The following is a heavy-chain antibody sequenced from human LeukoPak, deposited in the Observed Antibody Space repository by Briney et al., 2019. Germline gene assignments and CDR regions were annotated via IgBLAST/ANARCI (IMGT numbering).Heavy chain of an antibody. CDR2: ISGSGSDI. Sequence: GGSLRLSCVVSGFSFSDSYMTWIRQTPGKGLEWLAYISGSGSDIYYADSVKGRFTISRDNSKNTLYLQMNSLRAEDTAVYYCAKSPGGRHHNWGQGTLVTVSS. CDR3: AKSPGGRHHN. J-gene: IGHJ4*02. V-gene: IGHV3-11*01. D-gene: IGHD3-16*01. CDR1: GFSFSDSY.